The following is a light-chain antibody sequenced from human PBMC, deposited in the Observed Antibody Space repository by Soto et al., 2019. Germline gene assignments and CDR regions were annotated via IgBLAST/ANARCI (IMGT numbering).Light chain of an antibody. J-gene: IGKJ1*01. CDR2: AAS. CDR1: QTVGTF. CDR3: QQSYSIRSWT. Sequence: DIQMTQSPSSLSASVGDRVTITCRASQTVGTFLNWYQQRPGRAPNLLIYAASNLPTGVPSRFSGSGSGTDFTLTINSRQPEDVGTYYCQQSYSIRSWTFGQGTKVDIK. V-gene: IGKV1-39*01.